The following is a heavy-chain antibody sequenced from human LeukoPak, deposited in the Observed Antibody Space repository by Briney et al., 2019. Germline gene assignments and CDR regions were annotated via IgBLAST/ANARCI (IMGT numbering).Heavy chain of an antibody. D-gene: IGHD5-18*01. CDR2: IWYDGSNK. CDR1: GFTFSSYG. J-gene: IGHJ4*02. V-gene: IGHV3-33*01. Sequence: PGGSLRLSCAASGFTFSSYGMHWVRQAPGKGLEWVAVIWYDGSNKYYADSVKGRFTISRDNSKNTLYLQMNSLRADDTAVYYCARGGNLYSYGLDYWGQGTLVTVSS. CDR3: ARGGNLYSYGLDY.